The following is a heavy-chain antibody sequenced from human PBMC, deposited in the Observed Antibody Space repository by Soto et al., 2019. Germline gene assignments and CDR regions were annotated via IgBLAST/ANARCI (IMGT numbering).Heavy chain of an antibody. CDR3: ARLGIAAAGYGSYYYYMDV. CDR1: GGSISSYY. CDR2: IYYSGST. J-gene: IGHJ6*03. V-gene: IGHV4-59*08. Sequence: SETLSLTCTVSGGSISSYYWSWIRQPPGKGLEWIGYIYYSGSTNYNPSLKSRVTISVDTSKNQFSLKLSSVTAADTAVYYCARLGIAAAGYGSYYYYMDVWGKGTTVTVSS. D-gene: IGHD6-13*01.